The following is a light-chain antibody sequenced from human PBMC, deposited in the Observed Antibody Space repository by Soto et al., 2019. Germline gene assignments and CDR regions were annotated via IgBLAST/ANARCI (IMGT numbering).Light chain of an antibody. CDR3: QQYDRFPYT. J-gene: IGKJ2*01. V-gene: IGKV1-5*03. CDR2: KAS. CDR1: QSLSYW. Sequence: DIQMTQSPSTLSASVGDTVTITCRASQSLSYWLAWYQQKPGQAPKLLIHKASTLESGVPSRFSGSGSGTEFPLAISSLQPDDFATFSCQQYDRFPYTFGQGTKLEIK.